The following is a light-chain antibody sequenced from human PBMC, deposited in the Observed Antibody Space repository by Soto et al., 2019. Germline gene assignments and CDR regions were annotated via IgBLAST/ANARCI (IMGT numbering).Light chain of an antibody. CDR2: GAA. Sequence: EIVMTQSPATLSVSPGERVTLSCRASQSVFSSLAWYQQKPGQAPRLLIYGAATRATGIPARFSGSGSGTDFTLTISGLQSEDFAVYFWQQDHTWPAFGRCTRVEIK. CDR3: QQDHTWPA. CDR1: QSVFSS. V-gene: IGKV3-15*01. J-gene: IGKJ4*02.